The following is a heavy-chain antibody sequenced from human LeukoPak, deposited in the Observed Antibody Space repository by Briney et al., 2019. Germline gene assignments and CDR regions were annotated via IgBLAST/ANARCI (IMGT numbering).Heavy chain of an antibody. CDR2: IYTSGST. V-gene: IGHV4-61*02. D-gene: IGHD3-3*01. J-gene: IGHJ4*02. Sequence: SQTLSLTCTVSGGSISSGSYYWSWIRQPAGKGLEWIGRIYTSGSTNYNPSLKSRVTISVDTSKNQFSLKLSSVTAADTAVYYCARALNFWSGYYDDYWGQGTLVTASS. CDR3: ARALNFWSGYYDDY. CDR1: GGSISSGSYY.